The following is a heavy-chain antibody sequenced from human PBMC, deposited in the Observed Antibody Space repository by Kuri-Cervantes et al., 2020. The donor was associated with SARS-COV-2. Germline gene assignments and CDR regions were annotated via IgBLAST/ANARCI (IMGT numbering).Heavy chain of an antibody. CDR2: IYYSGST. J-gene: IGHJ5*02. V-gene: IGHV4-61*01. CDR1: GGSFSSGSYY. CDR3: ARNPLADITIFGVVTGNNWFDP. D-gene: IGHD3-3*01. Sequence: SETLSLTCAVYGGSFSSGSYYWSWIRQPPGKGLEWIGYIYYSGSTNYNPSLKSRVTISVDTSKNQFSLKLSSVTAADTAVYYCARNPLADITIFGVVTGNNWFDPWGQGTLVTVSS.